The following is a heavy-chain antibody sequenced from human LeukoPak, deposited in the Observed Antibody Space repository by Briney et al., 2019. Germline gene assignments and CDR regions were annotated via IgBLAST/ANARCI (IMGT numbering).Heavy chain of an antibody. J-gene: IGHJ4*02. CDR2: IYYSGST. Sequence: SETLSLTCPVSGGSISSSSYYWGWIRQPPGKGLEWIGSIYYSGSTYYNPSLKSRVTISVDTSKNQFSLKLSSVTAADTAVYYCASSVDTAMVWGQGTLVTVSS. D-gene: IGHD5-18*01. V-gene: IGHV4-39*01. CDR3: ASSVDTAMV. CDR1: GGSISSSSYY.